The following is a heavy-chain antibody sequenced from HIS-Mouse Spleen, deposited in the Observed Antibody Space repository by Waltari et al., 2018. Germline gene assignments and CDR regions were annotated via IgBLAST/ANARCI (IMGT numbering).Heavy chain of an antibody. Sequence: EVQLVESGGGLVKPGGSLRLSCAASGFTFSSYSMNWVRTAPGKGVEWVSSISSSSSYIYYADSVKGRFTISRDNAKNSLYLQMNSLRAEDTAVYYCASNLGSDSYGRGDYWGQGTLVTVSS. CDR1: GFTFSSYS. V-gene: IGHV3-21*01. D-gene: IGHD5-18*01. CDR3: ASNLGSDSYGRGDY. J-gene: IGHJ4*02. CDR2: ISSSSSYI.